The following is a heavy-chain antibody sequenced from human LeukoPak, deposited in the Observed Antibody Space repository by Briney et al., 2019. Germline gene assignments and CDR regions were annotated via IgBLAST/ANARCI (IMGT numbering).Heavy chain of an antibody. CDR3: ARGGYMSNWFEH. V-gene: IGHV3-30-3*01. CDR1: GFTFSSYA. CDR2: ISYDGGNK. D-gene: IGHD5-12*01. J-gene: IGHJ5*02. Sequence: GRSLRLSCAASGFTFSSYAMHWVRQAPGKGLEWVAVISYDGGNKYYADSVKGRFTISRDNSKNTLYLQMNSLRAEDTAVYYCARGGYMSNWFEHWGQGTPVTVSS.